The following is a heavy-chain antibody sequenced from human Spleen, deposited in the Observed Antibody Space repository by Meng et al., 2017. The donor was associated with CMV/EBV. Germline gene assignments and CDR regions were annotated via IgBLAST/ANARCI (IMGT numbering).Heavy chain of an antibody. CDR3: ARTATAAGTYYFDY. CDR2: INPNSGDT. D-gene: IGHD6-13*01. J-gene: IGHJ4*02. Sequence: ASVKVSCKASGYTFTSYDINWVRQATGQGLEWMGWINPNSGDTSYAQKFQGRVTMTRDTSISTAYMQLSGLRSEDTAVYYCARTATAAGTYYFDYWGQGTLVTVSS. CDR1: GYTFTSYD. V-gene: IGHV1-8*01.